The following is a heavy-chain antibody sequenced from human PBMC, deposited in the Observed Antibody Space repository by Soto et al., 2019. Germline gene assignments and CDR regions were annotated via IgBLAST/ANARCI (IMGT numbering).Heavy chain of an antibody. V-gene: IGHV3-23*01. CDR2: ISGSGGST. CDR3: ASSTEKPLKTGTTSNSYYYMDV. D-gene: IGHD1-7*01. CDR1: GFTFSSYA. Sequence: GGSLRLSCAASGFTFSSYAMSWVRQAPGKGLEWVSAISGSGGSTYYADSVKGRFTISRDNSKNTLYLQMNSLRAEDTTVYYCASSTEKPLKTGTTSNSYYYMDVWGKGTTVTVSS. J-gene: IGHJ6*03.